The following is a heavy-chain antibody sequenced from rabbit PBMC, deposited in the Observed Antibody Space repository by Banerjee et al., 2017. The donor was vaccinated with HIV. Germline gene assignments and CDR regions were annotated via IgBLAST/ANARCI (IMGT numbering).Heavy chain of an antibody. CDR3: ARDLAGVTGWNFGL. J-gene: IGHJ4*01. D-gene: IGHD4-1*01. CDR1: GSSLGINSG. CDR2: INTSSGNT. Sequence: QRQRGESGGGWAKLEGSLPLPGTASGSSLGINSGMGWVRQAPGKGLEWIACINTSSGNTVYASWAKGRFTISKTSSTTVTLQMTSLTAADTATYFCARDLAGVTGWNFGLWGPGTLVTVS. V-gene: IGHV1S45*01.